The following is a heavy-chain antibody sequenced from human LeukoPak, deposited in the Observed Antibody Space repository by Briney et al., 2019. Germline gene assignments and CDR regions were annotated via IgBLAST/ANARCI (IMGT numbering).Heavy chain of an antibody. CDR1: GGTFSSYA. CDR2: IIPIFGTA. V-gene: IGHV1-69*06. D-gene: IGHD3-10*01. J-gene: IGHJ4*02. Sequence: GASVKVSCKASGGTFSSYAISWVRQAPGQGLEWMGGIIPIFGTANYAQKFQGRVTITADKSTSTAYMELSSLRSEDTAVYYCARAQGNGLLWFGDPPDYWGQGTLVTVSS. CDR3: ARAQGNGLLWFGDPPDY.